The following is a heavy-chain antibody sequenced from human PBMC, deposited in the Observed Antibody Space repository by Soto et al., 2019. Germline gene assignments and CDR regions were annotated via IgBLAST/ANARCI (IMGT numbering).Heavy chain of an antibody. V-gene: IGHV3-7*03. CDR1: GFTFSSYW. J-gene: IGHJ5*02. D-gene: IGHD3-16*01. Sequence: LRLSFTASGFTFSSYWMSWVRQAPGKGLGWVANIKEDGSGKYYVDSVKGRFSISRDNARNSLYLQMNSLRVEDTAVYYCVRVGRLGGSWGQGALVTVS. CDR2: IKEDGSGK. CDR3: VRVGRLGGS.